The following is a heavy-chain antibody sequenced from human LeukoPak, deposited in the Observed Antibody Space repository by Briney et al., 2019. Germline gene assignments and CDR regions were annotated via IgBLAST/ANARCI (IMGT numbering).Heavy chain of an antibody. V-gene: IGHV4-59*08. CDR1: GDSISPYY. CDR2: ISYSGTT. D-gene: IGHD5/OR15-5a*01. CDR3: ARHGQSTVLSHLDS. Sequence: SETLSLTCTVSGDSISPYYWSWIRQPPGKGLEWIGYISYSGTTNYNPSLKSRVTLSVHTTQNHFSLSLTSVTAADTTVYYCARHGQSTVLSHLDSWGQGTLVTVSS. J-gene: IGHJ4*02.